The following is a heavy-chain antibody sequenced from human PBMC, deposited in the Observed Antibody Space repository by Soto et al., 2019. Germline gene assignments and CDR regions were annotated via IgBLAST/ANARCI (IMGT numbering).Heavy chain of an antibody. CDR3: ARDQYDSSGYYFPRFYYYYYGMDV. Sequence: GGSLRLSCAASGFTFDDYTMHWVRQAPGKGLEWVSLISWDGGSTYYADSVKGRFTISRDNAKNSLYLQMNSLRAEDTAVYYCARDQYDSSGYYFPRFYYYYYGMDVWGQGTTVTVSS. J-gene: IGHJ6*02. CDR1: GFTFDDYT. D-gene: IGHD3-22*01. CDR2: ISWDGGST. V-gene: IGHV3-43*01.